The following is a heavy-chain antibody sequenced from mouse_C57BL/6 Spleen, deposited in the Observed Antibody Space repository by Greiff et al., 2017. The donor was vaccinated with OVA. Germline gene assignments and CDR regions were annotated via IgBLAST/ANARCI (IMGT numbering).Heavy chain of an antibody. CDR1: GYTFTSYW. CDR3: ARRGDYGSSLYYFDY. V-gene: IGHV1-72*01. CDR2: IDPNSGGT. J-gene: IGHJ2*01. D-gene: IGHD1-1*01. Sequence: VQLQQPGAELVKPGASVKLSCKASGYTFTSYWMHWVKQRPGRGLEWIGRIDPNSGGTKYNEKFKSKATLTVDKPSSTAYMQLSSLTSEDSAVYYCARRGDYGSSLYYFDYWGQGTTLTVSS.